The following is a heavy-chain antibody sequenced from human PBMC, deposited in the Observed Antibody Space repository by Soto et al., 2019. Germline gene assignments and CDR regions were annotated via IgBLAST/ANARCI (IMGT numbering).Heavy chain of an antibody. CDR2: INSDGSST. CDR1: GFTFSSYW. CDR3: ARDHIQGITIFGVVTSLYYYGMDV. J-gene: IGHJ6*02. D-gene: IGHD3-3*01. Sequence: GGSLRLSCAASGFTFSSYWMHWVRQAPGKGLVWVSRINSDGSSTSYADSVKGRFTISRDNAKNTLYLQMNSLRAEDTAVYYCARDHIQGITIFGVVTSLYYYGMDVWGQGTTVTVSS. V-gene: IGHV3-74*01.